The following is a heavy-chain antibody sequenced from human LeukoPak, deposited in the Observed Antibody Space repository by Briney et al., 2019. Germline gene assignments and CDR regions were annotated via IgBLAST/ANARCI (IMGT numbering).Heavy chain of an antibody. V-gene: IGHV1-69*13. CDR1: GGTFSSYA. CDR2: IIPIFGTA. CDR3: ARGGYGVVVTAAWGFDP. Sequence: PMASVKVSCKASGGTFSSYAISWVRQAPGQGLEWMGGIIPIFGTANYAQKFQGRVTITADESTSTAYMELSSLRSEDTAVYYCARGGYGVVVTAAWGFDPWGQGTLVTVSS. J-gene: IGHJ5*02. D-gene: IGHD2-21*02.